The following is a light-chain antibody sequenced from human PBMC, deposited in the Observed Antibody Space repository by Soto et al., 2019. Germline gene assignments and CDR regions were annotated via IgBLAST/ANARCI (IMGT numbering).Light chain of an antibody. CDR2: DVS. V-gene: IGLV2-14*03. Sequence: QSALTQPASVSGSPGQSITISCTGTSSDIGGYNYVSWYQHHPDKAPKLIIFDVSRWPSGVSNRFSASKSGNTASLTISGLQAEDEADYYCSSYRSGATYVFGTGTKLTVL. CDR1: SSDIGGYNY. CDR3: SSYRSGATYV. J-gene: IGLJ1*01.